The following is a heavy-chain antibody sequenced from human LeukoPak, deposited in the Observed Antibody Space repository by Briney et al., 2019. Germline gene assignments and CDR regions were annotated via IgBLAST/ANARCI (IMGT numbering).Heavy chain of an antibody. J-gene: IGHJ4*02. V-gene: IGHV1-46*01. Sequence: ASVKVSCKASGYTFTNYGINWVRQAPGQGLEWMGIINPSGGSTSYAQKFQGRVTMTGDTSTSTVYMELSSLRSEDTAVYYCARGEYYYDSSGYYFDYWGQGTLVTVSS. D-gene: IGHD3-22*01. CDR1: GYTFTNYG. CDR3: ARGEYYYDSSGYYFDY. CDR2: INPSGGST.